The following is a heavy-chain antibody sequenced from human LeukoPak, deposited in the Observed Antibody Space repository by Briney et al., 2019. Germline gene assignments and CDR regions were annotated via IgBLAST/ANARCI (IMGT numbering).Heavy chain of an antibody. D-gene: IGHD1-1*01. V-gene: IGHV5-10-1*01. CDR2: IDPSDSYT. CDR1: GYSFTSYW. Sequence: GESLKISCKGSGYSFTSYWISWVRQMPGKGQEWMGRIDPSDSYTNYSPSFQGHVTISADKSISTAYLQWSSLKASDTAMYYCARALGTTGTTVDYWGQGTLVTVSS. CDR3: ARALGTTGTTVDY. J-gene: IGHJ4*02.